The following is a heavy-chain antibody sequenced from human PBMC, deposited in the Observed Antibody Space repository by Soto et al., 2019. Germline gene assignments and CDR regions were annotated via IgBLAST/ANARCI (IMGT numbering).Heavy chain of an antibody. CDR2: IRSKANSYAT. Sequence: EVQLVESGGGLVQPGGSLKLSCAASGFTFSGSAMHWVRQASGKGLEWVGRIRSKANSYATAYAASVKGRFTISRDDSKNTAYLQMNSLRAEDTAVYYCARVRWLQGGYYFDYWGQGTLVTVSS. J-gene: IGHJ4*02. V-gene: IGHV3-73*02. D-gene: IGHD5-12*01. CDR1: GFTFSGSA. CDR3: ARVRWLQGGYYFDY.